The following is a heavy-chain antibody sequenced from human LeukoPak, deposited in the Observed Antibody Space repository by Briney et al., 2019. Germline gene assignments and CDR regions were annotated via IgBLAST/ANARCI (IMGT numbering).Heavy chain of an antibody. D-gene: IGHD3-10*01. V-gene: IGHV1-18*01. J-gene: IGHJ6*03. CDR2: ISAYNGNT. CDR1: GYTFTSYG. Sequence: ASVKVSCKASGYTFTSYGISWVRQAPGQGLEWMGWISAYNGNTNYAQKLQGRVTMTTDTSTSTAYMELRSLRSDDTAVYDCARDGLLWFGEPSGYYYMDVWGKGTTVTVSS. CDR3: ARDGLLWFGEPSGYYYMDV.